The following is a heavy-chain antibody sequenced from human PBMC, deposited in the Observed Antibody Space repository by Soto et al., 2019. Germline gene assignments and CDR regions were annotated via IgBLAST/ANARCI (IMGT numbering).Heavy chain of an antibody. D-gene: IGHD2-2*02. Sequence: QLQLHESGSGLVKPSQTLSLTCAVSGDSISNNVYSWAWIRQPPGKGLEWIGYIYHSGNTYYKPSLKSRVTMSLDGSKNQFSLNLSSVTAADTAVYYCATYCSGATCYKRNAFDIWGQGTMVTVSS. CDR3: ATYCSGATCYKRNAFDI. CDR1: GDSISNNVYS. J-gene: IGHJ3*02. V-gene: IGHV4-30-2*01. CDR2: IYHSGNT.